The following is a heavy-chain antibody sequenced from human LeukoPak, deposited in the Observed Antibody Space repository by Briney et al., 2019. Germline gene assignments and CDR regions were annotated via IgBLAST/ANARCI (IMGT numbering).Heavy chain of an antibody. V-gene: IGHV3-21*01. D-gene: IGHD6-13*01. CDR3: ARPGSRLYSSSWYDAFDI. CDR2: ISSSSSYI. Sequence: GGSLRLSCAASGFTFNSCGMNWVRQAPGKGLEWVSSISSSSSYIYYADSVKGRFTISRDNAKNSLYLQMNSLRAEDTAVYYCARPGSRLYSSSWYDAFDIWGQGTMVTVSS. J-gene: IGHJ3*02. CDR1: GFTFNSCG.